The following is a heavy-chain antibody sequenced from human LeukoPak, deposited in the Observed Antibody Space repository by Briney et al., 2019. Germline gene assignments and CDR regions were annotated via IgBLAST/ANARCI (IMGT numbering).Heavy chain of an antibody. V-gene: IGHV1-69*05. J-gene: IGHJ4*02. CDR2: IIPIFGTA. D-gene: IGHD5-12*01. CDR3: ARNIVATIFSPFDY. CDR1: GGTFSSYA. Sequence: ASVKVSCKASGGTFSSYAISWVRQAPGQGLEWMGRIIPIFGTANYAQKFQGRVTITTDESTSTAYMELSSLRDEDTAVYYCARNIVATIFSPFDYWGQGTLVTVSS.